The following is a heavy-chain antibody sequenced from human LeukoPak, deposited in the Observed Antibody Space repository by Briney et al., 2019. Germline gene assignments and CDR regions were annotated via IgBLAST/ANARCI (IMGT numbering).Heavy chain of an antibody. V-gene: IGHV4-59*01. CDR2: IYYSGST. Sequence: SETLSLTCTVSGGSISSYYWSWIRQPPGKGLEWTGYIYYSGSTNYNPSLKSRVTISVDTSKNQFSLKLSSVTAADTAVYYCATTEITFGGVIADDAFDIWGQGTMVTVSS. CDR3: ATTEITFGGVIADDAFDI. J-gene: IGHJ3*02. D-gene: IGHD3-16*02. CDR1: GGSISSYY.